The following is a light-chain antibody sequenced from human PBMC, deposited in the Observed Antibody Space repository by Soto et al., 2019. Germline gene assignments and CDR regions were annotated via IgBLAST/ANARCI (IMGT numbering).Light chain of an antibody. CDR3: QPYNTWARR. CDR2: GAS. Sequence: EIVMAQSPGTLSLSTGERATLSCMASQSVSSNLAWYQQKPGQAPRLLIYGASTRATGIPARFSGSGSGTEFTLTFCSLKAEEFALYYYQPYNTWARRFGQGTKVDIK. J-gene: IGKJ1*01. CDR1: QSVSSN. V-gene: IGKV3-15*01.